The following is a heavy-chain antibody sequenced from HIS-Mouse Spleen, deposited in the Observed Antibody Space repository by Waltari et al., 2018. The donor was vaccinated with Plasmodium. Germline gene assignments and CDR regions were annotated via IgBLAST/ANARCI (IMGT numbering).Heavy chain of an antibody. CDR1: GFTFSSYG. CDR3: AKDRRSSSWYVDY. CDR2: ISNDGRNK. J-gene: IGHJ4*02. D-gene: IGHD6-13*01. Sequence: QVQLVESGGGVVQPGRSLRLSCAASGFTFSSYGMHWVRQAPGKGLEWVAVISNDGRNKYYAESVKGRFTITRDNSKNTLYLQMNSLRAEDTAVYYCAKDRRSSSWYVDYWGQGTLVTVSS. V-gene: IGHV3-30*18.